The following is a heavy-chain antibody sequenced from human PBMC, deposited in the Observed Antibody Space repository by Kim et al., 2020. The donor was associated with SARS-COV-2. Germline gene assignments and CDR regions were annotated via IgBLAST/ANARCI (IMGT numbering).Heavy chain of an antibody. Sequence: GGSLRLFCAASGFTFSSYWMTWVRQAPGKGLEWVANIKEDGSEKYYVDSVKGRFTISRDNAKKSLYLQMNSLRAEDTAVYHCARPLSGYSRYYGMDVWGQGTTVTVSS. CDR1: GFTFSSYW. CDR2: IKEDGSEK. V-gene: IGHV3-7*01. D-gene: IGHD3-22*01. CDR3: ARPLSGYSRYYGMDV. J-gene: IGHJ6*02.